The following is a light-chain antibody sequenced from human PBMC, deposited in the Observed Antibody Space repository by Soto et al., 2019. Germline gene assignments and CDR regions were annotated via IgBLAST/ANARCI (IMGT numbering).Light chain of an antibody. CDR2: DVS. V-gene: IGLV2-11*01. Sequence: QSALTQPRSVSGSPGQSVTISCTGTSSDVGGYNYVSWYQQHPGKAPKVMIYDVSERPSGVPDRFSGSKSGNTASLTISGLQDEDEDDYYCCSYAGSPRYVLGTGTKLTVL. J-gene: IGLJ1*01. CDR1: SSDVGGYNY. CDR3: CSYAGSPRYV.